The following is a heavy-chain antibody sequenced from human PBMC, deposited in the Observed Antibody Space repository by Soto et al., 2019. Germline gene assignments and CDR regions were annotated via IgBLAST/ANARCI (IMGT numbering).Heavy chain of an antibody. Sequence: ASVKVSCKASGYTFTSYDINWVRQATGQGLEWMGWMNPNSGNTGYAQKFQGRVTMTRNTSISTAYMELSSLRSEDTAVYYCARVRWSTSTIFGVVTSWYYYYMDVWG. CDR1: GYTFTSYD. D-gene: IGHD3-3*01. CDR2: MNPNSGNT. V-gene: IGHV1-8*01. J-gene: IGHJ6*03. CDR3: ARVRWSTSTIFGVVTSWYYYYMDV.